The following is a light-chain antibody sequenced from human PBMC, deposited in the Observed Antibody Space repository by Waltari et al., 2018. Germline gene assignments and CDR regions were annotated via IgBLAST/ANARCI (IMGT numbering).Light chain of an antibody. Sequence: DIQMTQSPSSLSASVGDRVTITCRASQSISSYLNWYQQKPGKAPKLLIYAASSSQSGVPSRFSGSGSGTDFTLTISSLQPEDFATYYCQQSYSTPRVSWTFGQGTKVEIK. CDR2: AAS. CDR1: QSISSY. J-gene: IGKJ1*01. CDR3: QQSYSTPRVSWT. V-gene: IGKV1-39*01.